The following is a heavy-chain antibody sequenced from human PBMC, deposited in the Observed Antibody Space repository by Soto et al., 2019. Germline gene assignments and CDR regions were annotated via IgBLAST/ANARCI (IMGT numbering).Heavy chain of an antibody. CDR2: ISYDGSNK. J-gene: IGHJ4*02. V-gene: IGHV3-30*18. CDR1: GFTFSSYG. Sequence: QVQLVESGGGVVQPGRSLRLSCAASGFTFSSYGMHWVRQAPGKGLEWVAVISYDGSNKYYADSVKGRFTISRDNSKNTLYLQMNSMRAEDTAVYYCAKDFATVPHDWGQGTLVTVSS. CDR3: AKDFATVPHD. D-gene: IGHD4-17*01.